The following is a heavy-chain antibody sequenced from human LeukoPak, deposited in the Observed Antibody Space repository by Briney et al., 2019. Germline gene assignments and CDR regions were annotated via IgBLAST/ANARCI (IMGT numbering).Heavy chain of an antibody. V-gene: IGHV3-30*02. Sequence: PGGSLRLSCAASGFTFSSYGMHWVRQAPGKGLEWVAFIRYDGSNRYYADSVKGRFTISRDNSKNTLYLQMNSLRAEDTAVYYCAKDRPSGWYRASDYWGQGTLVTVSS. CDR2: IRYDGSNR. J-gene: IGHJ4*02. CDR3: AKDRPSGWYRASDY. CDR1: GFTFSSYG. D-gene: IGHD6-19*01.